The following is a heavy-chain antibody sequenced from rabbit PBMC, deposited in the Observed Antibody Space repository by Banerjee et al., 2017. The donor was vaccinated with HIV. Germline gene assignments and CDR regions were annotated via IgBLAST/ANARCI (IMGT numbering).Heavy chain of an antibody. Sequence: QSLEESGGDLVKPGASLTLTCKASGFSFSSSYWICWVRQAPGKGLELIGCIYTGDSGTTWYASWVNGRFTTSKMPSTTVTLQMTSMTAADTATYFCARFIASFAGYGYANLWGQGTLVTVS. V-gene: IGHV1S40*01. CDR3: ARFIASFAGYGYANL. CDR2: IYTGDSGTT. J-gene: IGHJ4*01. D-gene: IGHD6-1*01. CDR1: GFSFSSSYW.